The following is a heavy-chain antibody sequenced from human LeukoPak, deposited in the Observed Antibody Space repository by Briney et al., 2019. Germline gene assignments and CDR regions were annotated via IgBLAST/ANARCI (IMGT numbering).Heavy chain of an antibody. D-gene: IGHD6-13*01. Sequence: GSSVKVSCKASEGTFSSYAISWVRQAPGQGLEWMGGIIPIFGTANYAQKFQGRVTITADESTSTAYMELSSLRSEDTAVYYCARPLGSSWFPFEYWGQGTLVPVSS. J-gene: IGHJ4*02. CDR2: IIPIFGTA. CDR3: ARPLGSSWFPFEY. V-gene: IGHV1-69*01. CDR1: EGTFSSYA.